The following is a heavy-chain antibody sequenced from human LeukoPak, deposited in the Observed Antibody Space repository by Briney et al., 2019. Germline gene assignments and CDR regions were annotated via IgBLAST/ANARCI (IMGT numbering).Heavy chain of an antibody. V-gene: IGHV3-33*01. J-gene: IGHJ4*02. D-gene: IGHD4-17*01. CDR1: GFSFRDYA. CDR3: ARDSVMTTATSDPDH. CDR2: LWYDGSNK. Sequence: GGSLRVSCAASGFSFRDYAMHWVRQAPGKGLEWVAILWYDGSNKNYADSVKGRFTISRDNSKNTLYLQMNSLRVEDTAVYYCARDSVMTTATSDPDHWGQGTLVTVSS.